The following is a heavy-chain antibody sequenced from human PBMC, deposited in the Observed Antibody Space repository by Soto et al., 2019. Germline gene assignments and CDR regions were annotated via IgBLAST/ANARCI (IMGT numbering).Heavy chain of an antibody. V-gene: IGHV4-31*01. CDR2: IYDSGST. CDR3: ARSPRRYSSVWYEYFDY. D-gene: IGHD6-19*01. J-gene: IGHJ4*02. Sequence: QVQLQESGPGLVKPSQTLSLTCTVSGGSMDTIGFYWTWIRQHPGKGLEWIGYIYDSGSTYYNPYLQSLISISVDTSKNLFSLRLTSVTAADTAVYYCARSPRRYSSVWYEYFDYWGQGTLVSVSS. CDR1: GGSMDTIGFY.